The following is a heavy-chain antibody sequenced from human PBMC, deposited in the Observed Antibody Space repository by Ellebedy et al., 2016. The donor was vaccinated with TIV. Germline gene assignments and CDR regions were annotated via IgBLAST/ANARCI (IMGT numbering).Heavy chain of an antibody. Sequence: GESLKISXAASGFTFSSYWMSWVRQAPGKGLEWVANIKQDGSEKYYVDSVKGRFTISRDNAKNSLYLQMNSLRAEDTAVYYCARDKIDYDFWSGYYTRYYYGMDVWGQGTTVTVSS. J-gene: IGHJ6*02. CDR2: IKQDGSEK. CDR1: GFTFSSYW. CDR3: ARDKIDYDFWSGYYTRYYYGMDV. D-gene: IGHD3-3*01. V-gene: IGHV3-7*03.